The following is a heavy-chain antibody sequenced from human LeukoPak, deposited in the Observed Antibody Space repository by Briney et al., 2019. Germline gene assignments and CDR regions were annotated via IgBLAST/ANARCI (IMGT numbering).Heavy chain of an antibody. Sequence: GGSLRLSCAASGFTFSSYSMNWVRQAPGKGLEWVSSISSSRSYKYYADSLKGRFTISRDNAKNSLYLQMNSLRAEDTAVYYCARDLSRFTSVDRPYDYWGQGTLVTVSS. CDR2: ISSSRSYK. D-gene: IGHD2/OR15-2a*01. V-gene: IGHV3-21*01. J-gene: IGHJ4*02. CDR1: GFTFSSYS. CDR3: ARDLSRFTSVDRPYDY.